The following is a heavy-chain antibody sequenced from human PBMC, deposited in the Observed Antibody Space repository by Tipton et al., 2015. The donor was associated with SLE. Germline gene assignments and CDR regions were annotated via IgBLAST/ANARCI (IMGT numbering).Heavy chain of an antibody. Sequence: QLVQSGPEVKKPGASVRVPCKASGYAFTTYSITWVRQAPGQGLEWMGWISGYNGNTNYAQKLQGRVTMTTDTSTSTAYMELRSLRSDDTAVYYCAWDRGLPLDYWGQGTLVTVSS. CDR1: GYAFTTYS. V-gene: IGHV1-18*01. D-gene: IGHD2-15*01. CDR2: ISGYNGNT. CDR3: AWDRGLPLDY. J-gene: IGHJ4*02.